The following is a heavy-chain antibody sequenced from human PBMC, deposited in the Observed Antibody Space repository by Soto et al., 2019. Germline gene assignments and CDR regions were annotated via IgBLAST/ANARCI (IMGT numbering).Heavy chain of an antibody. D-gene: IGHD4-17*01. J-gene: IGHJ3*01. CDR1: GFTFSSYG. V-gene: IGHV3-30*03. CDR3: ATPVTRLIAFDL. Sequence: GGSLRLSCAASGFTFSSYGMHWVRQAPGKGLEWVAVISYDGSNKYYADSVKGRFTISRDNSKNTVYLQLNSLRAEDTAVYYCATPVTRLIAFDLWGQGTMVTVSS. CDR2: ISYDGSNK.